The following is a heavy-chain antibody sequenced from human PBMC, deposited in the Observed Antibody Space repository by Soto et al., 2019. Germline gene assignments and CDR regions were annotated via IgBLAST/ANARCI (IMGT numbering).Heavy chain of an antibody. V-gene: IGHV4-4*07. CDR3: SRDQLGGDDAFDI. Sequence: PSETLSLTCTVSGGSISNYYWSWIRQPAGKGLEWIGRIYTSGSTNYNPSFKSRVTMSVDTSKNQFSSKLSSVTAADTAVYYCSRDQLGGDDAFDIWGQGTMVTVSS. J-gene: IGHJ3*02. CDR1: GGSISNYY. CDR2: IYTSGST. D-gene: IGHD3-16*01.